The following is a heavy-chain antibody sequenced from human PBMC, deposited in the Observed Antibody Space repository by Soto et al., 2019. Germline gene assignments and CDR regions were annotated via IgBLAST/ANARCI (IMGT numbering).Heavy chain of an antibody. D-gene: IGHD3-10*01. V-gene: IGHV1-18*01. J-gene: IGHJ6*02. Sequence: QVQLVQSGAEVKKPGASVKVSCKASGYTFTSYGISWVRQAPGQGLEWMGWISAYNGNTNYAQKLQGRVTMTTDTSTSTAYMELRSLRSDDTAVYYCASSYYGSGTPYYYDMDVWGQGTTVTVSS. CDR1: GYTFTSYG. CDR2: ISAYNGNT. CDR3: ASSYYGSGTPYYYDMDV.